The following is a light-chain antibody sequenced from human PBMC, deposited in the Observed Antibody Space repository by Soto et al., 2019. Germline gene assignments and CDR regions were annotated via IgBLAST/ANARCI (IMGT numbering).Light chain of an antibody. Sequence: IVMMQSPVTMSVSPGERATLSCRASQSLSTNLAWYQQKPGQAPRLLIYGASTRATGIPARFSGGGSGTEFTLTISSLQSEDFAVYYCQHYNNWPPWTFGQGTKVETK. J-gene: IGKJ1*01. V-gene: IGKV3-15*01. CDR3: QHYNNWPPWT. CDR1: QSLSTN. CDR2: GAS.